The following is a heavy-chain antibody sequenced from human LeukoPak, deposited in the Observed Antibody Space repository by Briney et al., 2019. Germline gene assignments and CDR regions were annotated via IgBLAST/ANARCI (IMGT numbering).Heavy chain of an antibody. CDR2: IYSGGST. CDR3: ARAGCLTGYFLDY. D-gene: IGHD3-9*01. V-gene: IGHV3-66*01. CDR1: GFTVSSNY. Sequence: GGSLRLSCAASGFTVSSNYMSWVRQAPGQGLEWVSVIYSGGSTYYADSVKGRFTISRDNSKNTLSLQMNSQRAEDTPEYYCARAGCLTGYFLDYWGQGTLVTVSS. J-gene: IGHJ4*02.